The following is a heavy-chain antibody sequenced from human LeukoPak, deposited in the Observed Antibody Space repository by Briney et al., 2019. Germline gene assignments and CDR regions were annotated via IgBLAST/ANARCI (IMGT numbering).Heavy chain of an antibody. Sequence: ASVKVSCKASGYTFSTSTISWVRQAAGQGLEWMGWINPKNGKTSYAQKFQDRVTMTENTSTSTAYMELSSLRSEDTAVYYCARDSTGYYDSSGYYPGSWFDPWGQGTLVTVSS. D-gene: IGHD3-22*01. J-gene: IGHJ5*02. CDR2: INPKNGKT. CDR1: GYTFSTST. V-gene: IGHV1-8*01. CDR3: ARDSTGYYDSSGYYPGSWFDP.